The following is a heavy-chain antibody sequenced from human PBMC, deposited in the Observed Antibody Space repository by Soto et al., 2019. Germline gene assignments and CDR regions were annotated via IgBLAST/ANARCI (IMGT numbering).Heavy chain of an antibody. CDR3: ARDRREDAFDI. V-gene: IGHV4-30-4*01. Sequence: PSETLSLTCTVSGGSISSGDYYWSWIRQPPGKGLEWIGYIYYSGSTYYNPSLKSRVTISVDTSKNQFSLKLSSVTAADTAVYYRARDRREDAFDIWGQGTMVTVSS. CDR2: IYYSGST. J-gene: IGHJ3*02. CDR1: GGSISSGDYY.